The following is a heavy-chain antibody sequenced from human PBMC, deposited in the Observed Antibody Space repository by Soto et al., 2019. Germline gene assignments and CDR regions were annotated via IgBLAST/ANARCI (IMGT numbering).Heavy chain of an antibody. J-gene: IGHJ3*02. D-gene: IGHD2-2*01. CDR2: ISGSGGST. Sequence: GGSLRLSCAASGFTFSSYAMSWVRQAPGKGLEWVSAISGSGGSTYYADSVKGRFTISRDNSKNTLYGQMNSLRAEDTAVYYCAKDLGGYCSSTSTLGICAFDIWGQGTMVTVSS. CDR3: AKDLGGYCSSTSTLGICAFDI. CDR1: GFTFSSYA. V-gene: IGHV3-23*01.